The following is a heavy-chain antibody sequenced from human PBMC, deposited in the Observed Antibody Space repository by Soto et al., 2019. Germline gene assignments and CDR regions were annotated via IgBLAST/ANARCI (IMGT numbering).Heavy chain of an antibody. CDR1: GFTFSSYA. V-gene: IGHV3-23*01. Sequence: GGSLRLSCAASGFTFSSYAMSWVRQAPGKGLEWVSAISGSGGSTYYADSVKGRFTISRDNSKNTLYLQMNSLRAEDTAVYSCAKVWGGAYIVVVPAAPNPIDYWGQGTLVTVSS. CDR2: ISGSGGST. J-gene: IGHJ4*02. CDR3: AKVWGGAYIVVVPAAPNPIDY. D-gene: IGHD2-2*01.